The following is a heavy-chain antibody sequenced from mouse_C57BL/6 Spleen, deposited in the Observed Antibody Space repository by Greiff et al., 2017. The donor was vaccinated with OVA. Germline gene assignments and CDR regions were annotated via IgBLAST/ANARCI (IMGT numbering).Heavy chain of an antibody. CDR2: IDPNSGGT. V-gene: IGHV1-72*01. D-gene: IGHD2-10*01. J-gene: IGHJ4*01. CDR1: GYTFTSYW. CDR3: ARNSGPTTVRSYYAMDY. Sequence: QVQLQQPGAELVKPGASVKLSCKASGYTFTSYWMHWVKQRPGRGLEWIGRIDPNSGGTKYNEKFKSKATLTVDKPSSTAYMQLSSLTSEDSAVYYCARNSGPTTVRSYYAMDYWGQGTSVTVSS.